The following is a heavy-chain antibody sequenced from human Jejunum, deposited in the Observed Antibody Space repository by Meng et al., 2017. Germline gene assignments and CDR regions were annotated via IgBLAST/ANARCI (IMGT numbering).Heavy chain of an antibody. D-gene: IGHD3-16*01. CDR3: TNDRLNH. CDR2: IKSDGSNI. CDR1: GFTFSNYA. J-gene: IGHJ1*01. Sequence: EVQLLESGGGLVQPGGSLRLSCAASGFTFSNYALSWVRQAPGKGLEWVSRIKSDGSNIGYADSVQGRFTISRDNAKNTLYLQMNSLRAEDTAVYYCTNDRLNHWGQGALVTVSS. V-gene: IGHV3-23*01.